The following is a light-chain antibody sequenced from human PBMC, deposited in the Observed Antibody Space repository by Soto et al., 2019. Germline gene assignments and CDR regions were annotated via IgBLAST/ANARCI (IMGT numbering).Light chain of an antibody. J-gene: IGLJ1*01. CDR1: SSDVGGYNY. Sequence: QSALTQPASVSGSPGQSITISCTGTSSDVGGYNYVSWYQQHPGKAPKLMIYEVTNRPSGVSNRFSGSKSGNTASLTISGLQAEDEADYYCSSHTSTGTVVVFGTGTKVTVL. V-gene: IGLV2-14*01. CDR3: SSHTSTGTVVV. CDR2: EVT.